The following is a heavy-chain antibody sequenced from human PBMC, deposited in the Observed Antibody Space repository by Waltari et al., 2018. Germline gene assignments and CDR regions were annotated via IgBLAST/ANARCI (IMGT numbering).Heavy chain of an antibody. CDR3: ARDRLLVGATHDAFDI. Sequence: QVQLVQSGAEVKKPGASVKVSCKASGYTFTGYYMPWVRQAPGQGLEWMGWINPNSGGANYAQKFQGRVTMTRDTSISTAYMELSRLRSDDTAVYYCARDRLLVGATHDAFDIRGQGTMVTVSS. J-gene: IGHJ3*02. V-gene: IGHV1-2*02. D-gene: IGHD1-26*01. CDR2: INPNSGGA. CDR1: GYTFTGYY.